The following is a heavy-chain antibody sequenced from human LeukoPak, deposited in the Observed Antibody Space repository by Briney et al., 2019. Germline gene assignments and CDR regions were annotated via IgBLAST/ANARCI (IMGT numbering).Heavy chain of an antibody. CDR3: ARHASLSIAAYFEY. D-gene: IGHD6-6*01. CDR2: IYYSGST. Sequence: PSETLSLTCTVSGGSISSSSYYWGWIRQPPGKGLEWIGTIYYSGSTYHNPSLKSRVTISVDTSKNHFSLKLSSVTAADTAVYYCARHASLSIAAYFEYWGQGTLVTVSS. CDR1: GGSISSSSYY. V-gene: IGHV4-39*01. J-gene: IGHJ4*02.